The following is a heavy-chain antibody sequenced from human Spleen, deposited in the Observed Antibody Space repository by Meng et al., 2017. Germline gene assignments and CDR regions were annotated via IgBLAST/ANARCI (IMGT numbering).Heavy chain of an antibody. CDR3: ARESTIFGVITYYYYNLGV. D-gene: IGHD3-3*01. CDR2: ISYDGSNK. V-gene: IGHV3-30*01. J-gene: IGHJ6*02. Sequence: GESLKISCAASGFTFSSYAMHWVRQAPGKGLEWVAVISYDGSNKYYADSVKGRFTISRDNSKNTLYLQMNSLRAEDTAVYYCARESTIFGVITYYYYNLGVWGQGTTVTVSS. CDR1: GFTFSSYA.